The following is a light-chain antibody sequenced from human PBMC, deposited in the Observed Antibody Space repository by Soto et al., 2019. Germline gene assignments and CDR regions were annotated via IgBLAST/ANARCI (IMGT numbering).Light chain of an antibody. V-gene: IGLV2-14*01. CDR2: EVS. J-gene: IGLJ1*01. CDR3: SSYATGSNSPYA. Sequence: QSALTQPASVSGSPRQSITISCTGTTSDVGGSNYVSWFQHHPGKAPKLVIFEVSNRPSGVSNRISGSKSGNTASLTISGLQTEDEADYYCSSYATGSNSPYAFGTGTKVTVL. CDR1: TSDVGGSNY.